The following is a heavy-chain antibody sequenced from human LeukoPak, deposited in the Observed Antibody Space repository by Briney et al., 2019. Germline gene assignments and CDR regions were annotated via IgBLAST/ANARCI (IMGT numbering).Heavy chain of an antibody. Sequence: GGSLRLSCAASGFTFSDYYMSWIRQAPGKGLEWVSYISSSGSTIYYADSVKGRFTISRDNAKNSLYLQMNSLRAEDTAVYYCASLYKDYDYVWGSYRHHFGYWGQGTLVTVSS. D-gene: IGHD3-16*02. CDR1: GFTFSDYY. CDR3: ASLYKDYDYVWGSYRHHFGY. V-gene: IGHV3-11*01. CDR2: ISSSGSTI. J-gene: IGHJ4*02.